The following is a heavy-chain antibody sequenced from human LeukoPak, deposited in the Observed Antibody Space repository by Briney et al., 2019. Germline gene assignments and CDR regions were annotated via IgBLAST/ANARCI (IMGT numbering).Heavy chain of an antibody. V-gene: IGHV4-39*01. CDR1: GGSISSTDYY. Sequence: SETLSLTCTVSGGSISSTDYYWGWIRQPPGKGLEWIGSIYYTGSTFYNPSLKSRVTISADTSKNQLSLKLSSVTAADTAVYYCARHPGGHCSTATCYTGGVFDYWGQGTLVTVSS. J-gene: IGHJ4*02. CDR2: IYYTGST. D-gene: IGHD2-2*02. CDR3: ARHPGGHCSTATCYTGGVFDY.